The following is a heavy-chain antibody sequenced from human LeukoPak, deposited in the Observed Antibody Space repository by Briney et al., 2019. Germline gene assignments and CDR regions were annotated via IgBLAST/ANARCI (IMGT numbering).Heavy chain of an antibody. V-gene: IGHV3-11*01. J-gene: IGHJ4*02. D-gene: IGHD1-26*01. CDR3: ARASKGGSYYHPPASDY. CDR1: GFTFSDYY. Sequence: PGGSLRLSCAASGFTFSDYYMSWIRQAPGKGLEWVSYISSSGSTIYYADSVKGQFTISRDNAKNSLYLQMNSLRAEDTAVYYCARASKGGSYYHPPASDYWGQGTLVTVSS. CDR2: ISSSGSTI.